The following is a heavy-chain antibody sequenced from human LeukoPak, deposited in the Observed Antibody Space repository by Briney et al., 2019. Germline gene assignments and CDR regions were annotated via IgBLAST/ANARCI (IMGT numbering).Heavy chain of an antibody. CDR2: INAGNGNT. CDR1: GYTFTSYA. D-gene: IGHD5-18*01. V-gene: IGHV1-3*01. CDR3: ATSQAGSYGYLLVSYFDY. Sequence: ASVKVSCKASGYTFTSYAMHWVRQAPGQRLEWMGWINAGNGNTKYSQKFQGRVTITRDTSASTAYMELSSLRSEDTAVYYCATSQAGSYGYLLVSYFDYWGQGTLVTVSS. J-gene: IGHJ4*02.